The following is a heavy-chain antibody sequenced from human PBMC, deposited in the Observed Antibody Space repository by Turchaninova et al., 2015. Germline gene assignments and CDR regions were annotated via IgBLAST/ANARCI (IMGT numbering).Heavy chain of an antibody. V-gene: IGHV4-38-2*02. J-gene: IGHJ4*02. CDR3: ARDRWSYYVLDY. Sequence: VQLQESGPGLVKPLETLALTCAVSGYSISSGHYWGWLLLSPGKGLEWIGSIYHSGITYYNPSLKSRVTISVYTSKNQFSLRLSSGTAADTAVYYCARDRWSYYVLDYWGQGTLVTVSS. D-gene: IGHD1-26*01. CDR1: GYSISSGHY. CDR2: IYHSGIT.